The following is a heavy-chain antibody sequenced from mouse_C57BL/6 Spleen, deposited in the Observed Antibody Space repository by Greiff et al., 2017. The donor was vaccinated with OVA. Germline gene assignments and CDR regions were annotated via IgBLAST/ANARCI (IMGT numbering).Heavy chain of an antibody. Sequence: EVKLVESGGGLVKPGGSLKLSCAASGFTFSDYGMHWVRQAPEKGLEWVAYISSGSSTIYYADTVQGRFTISRDNAKNTLFLQMTSLRSEDTAMYCWARLYDSSYDYAMDDWGQGTSVTVSS. CDR1: GFTFSDYG. CDR2: ISSGSSTI. D-gene: IGHD1-1*01. CDR3: ARLYDSSYDYAMDD. V-gene: IGHV5-17*01. J-gene: IGHJ4*01.